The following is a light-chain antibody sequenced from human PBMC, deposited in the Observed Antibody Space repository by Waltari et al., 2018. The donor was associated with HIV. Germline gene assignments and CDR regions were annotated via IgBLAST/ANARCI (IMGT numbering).Light chain of an antibody. V-gene: IGKV3-15*01. J-gene: IGKJ1*01. CDR2: GAA. Sequence: EIVMTQSPATLSVSPGERATLSCRASQSVSSNLAWYQQKPGQAPRLLIYGAATGATGIPVRFSCSGSGTEFTLTISSLQSEDFAVYYCQQYNNWPRTFGQGTKVEIK. CDR3: QQYNNWPRT. CDR1: QSVSSN.